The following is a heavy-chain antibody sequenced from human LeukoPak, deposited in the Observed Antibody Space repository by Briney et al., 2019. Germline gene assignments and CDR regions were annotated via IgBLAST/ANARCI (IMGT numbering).Heavy chain of an antibody. CDR2: ISGSGGST. V-gene: IGHV3-23*01. CDR3: ARVRWGGLYYFDY. Sequence: GGSLRLSCAASGFTFSSYAMSWVRQAPGKGLEWVSAISGSGGSTYYADSVKGRFTISRDNAKNSLYLQMNSLRAEDTAVYYCARVRWGGLYYFDYWGQGTLVTVSS. J-gene: IGHJ4*02. CDR1: GFTFSSYA. D-gene: IGHD3-16*01.